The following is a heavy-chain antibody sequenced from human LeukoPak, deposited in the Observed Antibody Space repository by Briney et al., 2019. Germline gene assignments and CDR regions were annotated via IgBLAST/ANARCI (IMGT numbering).Heavy chain of an antibody. Sequence: SETLSLTCTVSGGSISSSTYYWGWIRQPPGKGLEYIGRISYSGNTYYNPSLRSRVTMSVDTSKNQLSLKVSSVTATDTAVYYCASRDRDAYNSSAFWGQGTLVTVSS. D-gene: IGHD5-24*01. CDR3: ASRDRDAYNSSAF. CDR1: GGSISSSTYY. V-gene: IGHV4-39*01. CDR2: ISYSGNT. J-gene: IGHJ4*02.